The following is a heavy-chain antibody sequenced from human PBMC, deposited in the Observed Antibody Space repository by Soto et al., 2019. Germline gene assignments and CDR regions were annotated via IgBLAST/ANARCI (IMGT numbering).Heavy chain of an antibody. CDR1: GGSISSYY. V-gene: IGHV4-59*01. J-gene: IGHJ6*02. CDR3: ARDLWGYCGADCYPLDV. Sequence: SETLSLTCTVSGGSISSYYWSWIRQPPGKGLEWIGYIYYSGSTNYNPSLKSRVTISVDTSKNQFSLKLSSVTAADTAVYYCARDLWGYCGADCYPLDVWGQGTMVTVSS. D-gene: IGHD2-21*02. CDR2: IYYSGST.